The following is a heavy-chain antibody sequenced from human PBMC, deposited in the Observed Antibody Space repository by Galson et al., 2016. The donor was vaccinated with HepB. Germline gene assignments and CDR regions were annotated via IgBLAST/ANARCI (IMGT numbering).Heavy chain of an antibody. Sequence: SLRLSCAASGFTFRNYAMSWVRQAPGTGLEWVSAIHLAGRDIYYADSVRGRFTISRDDSHSMLYLQMNSLRAEDTAVYYCVRDPFWGQGTLVTVSS. V-gene: IGHV3-23*01. CDR1: GFTFRNYA. CDR3: VRDPF. CDR2: IHLAGRDI. J-gene: IGHJ4*02.